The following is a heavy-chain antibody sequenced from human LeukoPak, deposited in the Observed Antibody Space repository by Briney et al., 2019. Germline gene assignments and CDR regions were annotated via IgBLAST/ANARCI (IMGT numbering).Heavy chain of an antibody. CDR3: ARAGYSYGSYYYYSMDV. D-gene: IGHD5-18*01. V-gene: IGHV3-53*04. Sequence: PGGSLRLSCAASGFTVSSNYMSWVRQAPGKGLEWVSVIYSGGSTYYADSVKGRFTISRHNSKNTLYLQMNSLRAEDTAVYYCARAGYSYGSYYYYSMDVWGQGTTVTVSS. CDR1: GFTVSSNY. J-gene: IGHJ6*02. CDR2: IYSGGST.